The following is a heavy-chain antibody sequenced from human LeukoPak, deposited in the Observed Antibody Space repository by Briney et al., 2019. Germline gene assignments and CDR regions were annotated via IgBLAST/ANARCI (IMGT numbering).Heavy chain of an antibody. CDR1: GFTFSGSA. V-gene: IGHV3-30*04. J-gene: IGHJ4*02. D-gene: IGHD3-16*01. CDR2: IWYDGNKK. CDR3: AQDIMITSGGIIL. Sequence: PGGSLRLSCAASGFTFSGSAMHWVRQAPGKGLEWVAVIWYDGNKKYYADSVKGRFTISRDNSKNTLYLQMDTLRAEDTAVYYCAQDIMITSGGIILWGQGTLVTVSS.